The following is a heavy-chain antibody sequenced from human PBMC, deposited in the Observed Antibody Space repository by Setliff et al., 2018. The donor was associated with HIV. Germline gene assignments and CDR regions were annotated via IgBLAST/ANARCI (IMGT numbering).Heavy chain of an antibody. CDR2: IYPSGRT. V-gene: IGHV4-30-2*06. CDR3: VREGAGSGSYYLDF. J-gene: IGHJ4*02. CDR1: GDSMSSGDYS. D-gene: IGHD3-10*01. Sequence: SETLSLTCAVSGDSMSSGDYSWNWIRQSPGKGLEWIGYIYPSGRTYYNPSLKNRATMSIDRSKKQFSLNLSSVTAADTALYFCVREGAGSGSYYLDFWGQGILVTVPQ.